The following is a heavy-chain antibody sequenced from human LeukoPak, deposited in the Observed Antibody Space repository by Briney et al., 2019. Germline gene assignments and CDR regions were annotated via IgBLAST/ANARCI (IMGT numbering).Heavy chain of an antibody. CDR1: GYTFTSYY. Sequence: ASVKVSCKASGYTFTSYYMHWVRQAPGQGLEWMGIINPSGGSTSYAQKFQGRVTMTRDTSTSTVYMELSSLRSEDTAVYYCAREEIGYYGSGSYFYHYFDYWGQGTLVTVSS. J-gene: IGHJ4*02. D-gene: IGHD3-10*01. V-gene: IGHV1-46*01. CDR2: INPSGGST. CDR3: AREEIGYYGSGSYFYHYFDY.